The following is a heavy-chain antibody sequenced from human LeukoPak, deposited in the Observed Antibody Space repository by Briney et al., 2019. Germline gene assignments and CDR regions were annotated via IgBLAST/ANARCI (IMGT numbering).Heavy chain of an antibody. CDR3: ARVYSSSSGKNAFDI. J-gene: IGHJ3*02. Sequence: PGGSLRLSCAASGFTFSSYGMHWVRQAPGKGLEWVANIKQDGGNEKYYVDSVKGRFTISRDNAKNSLYLQMNSLRAEDTAVYYCARVYSSSSGKNAFDIWGQGTMVTVSS. D-gene: IGHD6-6*01. CDR2: IKQDGGNEK. CDR1: GFTFSSYG. V-gene: IGHV3-7*03.